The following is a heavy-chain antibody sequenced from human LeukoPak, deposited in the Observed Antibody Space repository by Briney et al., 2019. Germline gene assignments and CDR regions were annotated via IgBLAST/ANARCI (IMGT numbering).Heavy chain of an antibody. J-gene: IGHJ4*02. CDR3: ARERPCGGDCYSVDY. D-gene: IGHD2-21*02. V-gene: IGHV1-18*01. CDR2: ISAYNGNT. CDR1: GYTFTDYG. Sequence: ASVKVSCKASGYTFTDYGVSWVRQAPGQGLEWMGWISAYNGNTNYAQKLQGRVTMTTDTSTSTAYMELRSLRSDDTAVYYCARERPCGGDCYSVDYWGQGTLVTVSS.